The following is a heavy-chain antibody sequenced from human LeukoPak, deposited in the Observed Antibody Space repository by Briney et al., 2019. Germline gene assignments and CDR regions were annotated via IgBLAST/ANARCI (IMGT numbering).Heavy chain of an antibody. D-gene: IGHD6-13*01. CDR3: ARVLESSSPEWFDP. J-gene: IGHJ5*02. CDR2: MNPNSGNT. V-gene: IGHV1-8*01. CDR1: GYTFTSYD. Sequence: GASVTVSCKASGYTFTSYDINWVRQATGQGLEWMGWMNPNSGNTGYAQKFQGRVTMTRNTSISTAYMELSSLRSEDTAVYYCARVLESSSPEWFDPWGQGTLVTVSS.